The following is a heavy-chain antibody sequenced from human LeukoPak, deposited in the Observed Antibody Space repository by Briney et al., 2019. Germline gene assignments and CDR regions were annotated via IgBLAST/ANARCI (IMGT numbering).Heavy chain of an antibody. D-gene: IGHD1-26*01. CDR2: INHSGST. CDR3: ARGPLYSGSSR. V-gene: IGHV4-34*01. J-gene: IGHJ4*02. CDR1: GGSFSGYY. Sequence: SETLSLTCAVYGGSFSGYYWSWIRQPPGKGLEWIGEINHSGSTNYNPSLKSRVTISVDTSKNQFSLKLSSVTAADTAVYYCARGPLYSGSSRWGQGTLVTVSS.